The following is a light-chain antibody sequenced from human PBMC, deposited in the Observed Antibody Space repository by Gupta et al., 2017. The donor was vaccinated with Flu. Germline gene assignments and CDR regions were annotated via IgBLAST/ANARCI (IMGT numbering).Light chain of an antibody. V-gene: IGLV3-21*02. Sequence: SYVSTQPPPLSVDPGQTARITCGADNIGSKSVHWLQQKPGQAPVLVVYEDGGRPSGIPERLSGSNSGDTATLTITRVEAGDEADYYCQVLASSGHLVVFGGGTKLTVL. CDR3: QVLASSGHLVV. J-gene: IGLJ2*01. CDR2: EDG. CDR1: NIGSKS.